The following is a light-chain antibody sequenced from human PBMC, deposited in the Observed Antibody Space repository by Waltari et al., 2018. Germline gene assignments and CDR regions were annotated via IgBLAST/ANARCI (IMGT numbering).Light chain of an antibody. CDR3: LVWHSTIDHQGV. Sequence: SYVVTQSPPVSVAPGETARLTRGGDNIGRHSLPWYQQRPGQAPVLVISYDSDRPSGIPERFSGSNSGNTATLTISWVEAEDEADYYCLVWHSTIDHQGVFGGGTKLTVL. J-gene: IGLJ2*01. CDR2: YDS. CDR1: NIGRHS. V-gene: IGLV3-21*04.